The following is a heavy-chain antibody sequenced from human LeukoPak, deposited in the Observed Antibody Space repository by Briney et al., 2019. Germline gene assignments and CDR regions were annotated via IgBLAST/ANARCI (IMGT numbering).Heavy chain of an antibody. D-gene: IGHD3-3*01. V-gene: IGHV3-30-3*01. Sequence: GRSLRLSCAASGFTFSNYAMHWVRQAPGKGLEWVADISYDGSNKYYADYVKSRFTISRDNSKNTLYLQMNSLRAEDTAVYYCARVLRFLEWFYYYGMDVWGQGTTVTVSS. CDR3: ARVLRFLEWFYYYGMDV. CDR1: GFTFSNYA. CDR2: ISYDGSNK. J-gene: IGHJ6*02.